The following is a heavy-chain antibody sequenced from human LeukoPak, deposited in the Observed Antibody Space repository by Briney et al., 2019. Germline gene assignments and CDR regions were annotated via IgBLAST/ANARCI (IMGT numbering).Heavy chain of an antibody. J-gene: IGHJ3*02. Sequence: PGGPLRLSCAASGFTFSSYAMSWVRQAPGKGLEWVSAISGSGGNTYFADSVKGRFTISRDNSKNTLYLQMNSLRAEDTAVYYCAKDLVITFGGVIGGVSDAFDIWGQGTMVTVSS. CDR2: ISGSGGNT. V-gene: IGHV3-23*01. CDR3: AKDLVITFGGVIGGVSDAFDI. D-gene: IGHD3-16*02. CDR1: GFTFSSYA.